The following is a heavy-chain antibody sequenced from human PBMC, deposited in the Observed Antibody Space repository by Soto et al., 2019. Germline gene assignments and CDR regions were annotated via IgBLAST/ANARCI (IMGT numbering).Heavy chain of an antibody. J-gene: IGHJ4*02. CDR3: ARGPPFCR. CDR2: IYHIGSI. CDR1: GGSISSGGSS. V-gene: IGHV4-30-2*01. D-gene: IGHD3-3*01. Sequence: QLQLQESGSGLVKPSQTLSLTCAVSGGSISSGGSSWTWIRQPPGKGLEWIGYIYHIGSIYYNPTLKSRVTISVDRSKNQFSLKLSSVTAADTAVYYCARGPPFCRWGQGTLVTVSS.